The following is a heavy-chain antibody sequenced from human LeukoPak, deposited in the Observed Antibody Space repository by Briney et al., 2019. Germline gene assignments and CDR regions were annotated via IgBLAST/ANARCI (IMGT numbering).Heavy chain of an antibody. V-gene: IGHV2-70*11. CDR2: IDWDDDE. Sequence: SGPTLVNPTQTLXLTCTFSGFSLSTSKMCVNFIRQPPGKALEWLARIDWDDDEYYSTSLRPRLTISKDTSKNQVVLTMTNMDPVDTATYYCARIIAGPDYFGSWGQGTLVTVSS. CDR1: GFSLSTSKMC. D-gene: IGHD2-21*01. CDR3: ARIIAGPDYFGS. J-gene: IGHJ4*02.